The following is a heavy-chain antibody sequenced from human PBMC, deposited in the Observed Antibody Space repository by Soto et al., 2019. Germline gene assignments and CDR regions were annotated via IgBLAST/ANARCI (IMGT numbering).Heavy chain of an antibody. Sequence: ASVKVSCKASGYTFTSYAMHWVRQAPGQRLEWMGWINAGNGNTKYSQKFQGRVTMTRDTSASTAYMELSSLRSDDTAVYYCAREFNDFWSGYGPSNWFDPWGQGTLVTVSS. CDR2: INAGNGNT. CDR1: GYTFTSYA. D-gene: IGHD3-3*01. CDR3: AREFNDFWSGYGPSNWFDP. J-gene: IGHJ5*02. V-gene: IGHV1-3*01.